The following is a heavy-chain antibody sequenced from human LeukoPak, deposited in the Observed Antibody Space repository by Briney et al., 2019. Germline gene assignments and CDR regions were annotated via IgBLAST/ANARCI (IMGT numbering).Heavy chain of an antibody. CDR1: GFTFSSYG. D-gene: IGHD3-22*01. J-gene: IGHJ4*02. CDR2: ISYDGSNK. V-gene: IGHV3-30*18. CDR3: ANLFADSSGAFDY. Sequence: PGGSLRLSCAASGFTFSSYGMHWVRQAPGKGLEWVAVISYDGSNKYYADSVKGRFTISRDNSKNTLYLQMNSLRAEDTAVYYCANLFADSSGAFDYWGQGTLVTVSS.